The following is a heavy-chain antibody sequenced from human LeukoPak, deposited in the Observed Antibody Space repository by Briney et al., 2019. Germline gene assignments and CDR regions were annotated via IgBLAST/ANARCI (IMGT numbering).Heavy chain of an antibody. CDR1: GGSFSGYY. CDR2: INHSGST. V-gene: IGHV4-34*01. CDR3: GRSRGGFEANYYGSGGRWFDP. D-gene: IGHD3-10*01. Sequence: SETLSLTCAVYGGSFSGYYWSWISQPPGKGMEWIGEINHSGSTNYNPSLKSRVTISVDTSKNQFSLKLSSVTAADTAVYYWGRSRGGFEANYYGSGGRWFDPWGQGTLVTVSS. J-gene: IGHJ5*02.